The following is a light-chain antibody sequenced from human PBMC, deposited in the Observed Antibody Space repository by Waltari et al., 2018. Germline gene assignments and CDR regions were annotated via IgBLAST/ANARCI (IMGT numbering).Light chain of an antibody. J-gene: IGLJ3*02. CDR3: TAWDDSLSGPV. Sequence: QSVLTQPPSASGTPGQRVTISCSGSNSNIGSETVNWYQQLPGAAPNLLIDSDYQRPSGVPGRCSASKSGTSAALAITGLQSEDEADYWCTAWDDSLSGPVFCGGTKLTVL. CDR1: NSNIGSET. V-gene: IGLV1-44*01. CDR2: SDY.